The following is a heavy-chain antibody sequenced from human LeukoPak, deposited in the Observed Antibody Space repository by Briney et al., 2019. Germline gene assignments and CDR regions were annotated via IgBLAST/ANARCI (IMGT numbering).Heavy chain of an antibody. CDR2: ISYDGSNK. J-gene: IGHJ4*02. D-gene: IGHD2-15*01. CDR1: GFTFSSYA. V-gene: IGHV3-30*04. Sequence: GGSLRLSCAASGFTFSSYAMHWVRQAPGKGLEWVAVISYDGSNKYYADSMKGRFTISRDNSKNSLYLQMNSLRTEDTALYYCAKDIGVGSCNGCLFDYWGQGTLVTVSS. CDR3: AKDIGVGSCNGCLFDY.